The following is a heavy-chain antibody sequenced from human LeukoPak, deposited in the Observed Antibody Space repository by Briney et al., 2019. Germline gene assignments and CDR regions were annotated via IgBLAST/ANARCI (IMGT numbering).Heavy chain of an antibody. D-gene: IGHD4-11*01. J-gene: IGHJ5*02. CDR1: GGSISSGSYY. V-gene: IGHV4-61*02. Sequence: SQTLSLTCTVSGGSISSGSYYWSWIRQPAGKGLEWLGRIYTSGSTNYHPSLKCRVTISVDTSKNQSSLKLSSVTAADTAVYYCARSHDYTTEFDPWGQGTLVTVSS. CDR3: ARSHDYTTEFDP. CDR2: IYTSGST.